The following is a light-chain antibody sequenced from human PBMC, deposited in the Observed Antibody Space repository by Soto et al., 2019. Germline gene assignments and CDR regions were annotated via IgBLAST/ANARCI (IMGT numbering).Light chain of an antibody. J-gene: IGKJ1*01. CDR2: GAS. Sequence: LVWTQSAGTLALSAGGRATGCCRASQSVSSSYLAWYQQKPGQAPRLLIYGASSRATGIPDRFSGSGSGTDFTLTLSRLEPEDFAVYYCQQHGSSRWTFGQGTKVDIK. V-gene: IGKV3-20*01. CDR3: QQHGSSRWT. CDR1: QSVSSSY.